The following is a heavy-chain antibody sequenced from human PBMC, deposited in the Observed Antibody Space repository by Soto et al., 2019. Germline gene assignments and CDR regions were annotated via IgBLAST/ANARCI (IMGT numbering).Heavy chain of an antibody. Sequence: GGSLRLSCAASGFTFSSYSMNWVRQAPGKGLEWVSSISSSSSYIYYADSVKGRFTISRDNAKNSLYLQMNSLRAEDTAVYYCAREPYQLRKEMDDWGQGTLVTVSS. CDR3: AREPYQLRKEMDD. CDR2: ISSSSSYI. D-gene: IGHD2-2*01. CDR1: GFTFSSYS. J-gene: IGHJ4*01. V-gene: IGHV3-21*01.